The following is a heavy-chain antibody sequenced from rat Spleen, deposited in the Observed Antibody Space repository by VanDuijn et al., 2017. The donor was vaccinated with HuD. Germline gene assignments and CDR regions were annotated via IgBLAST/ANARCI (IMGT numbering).Heavy chain of an antibody. CDR3: AKDGPFYYYTRHHYGYFDF. J-gene: IGHJ1*01. Sequence: EVQLVESGGGLVQPGRSLKLSCVASGFTFNNYWMTWIRQAPTKGLEWVASISYDDGSTHYRDSVKGRFTISRDNAKSTLYLQMDSLRSEDTATYYCAKDGPFYYYTRHHYGYFDFWGPGTMVTVSS. D-gene: IGHD1-1*01. CDR2: ISYDDGST. V-gene: IGHV5-31*01. CDR1: GFTFNNYW.